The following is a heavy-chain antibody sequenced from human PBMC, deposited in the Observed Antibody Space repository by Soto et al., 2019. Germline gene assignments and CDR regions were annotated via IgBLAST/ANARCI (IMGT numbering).Heavy chain of an antibody. J-gene: IGHJ4*02. CDR2: ISGSGGST. CDR3: AKTRTGTTGEDFDY. CDR1: GFTFSSYA. D-gene: IGHD1-1*01. Sequence: GGSLRLSCAASGFTFSSYAMSWVRQAPGKGLEWVSAISGSGGSTYHADSVKGRFTISRDNSKNTLYLQMNSLRAEDTAVYYCAKTRTGTTGEDFDYWGQGTLVTVSS. V-gene: IGHV3-23*01.